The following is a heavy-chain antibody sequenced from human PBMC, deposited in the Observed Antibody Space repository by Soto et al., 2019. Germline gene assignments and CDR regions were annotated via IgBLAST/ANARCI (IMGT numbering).Heavy chain of an antibody. CDR2: IYNGGST. D-gene: IGHD3-3*01. CDR1: GGYVSSVGVH. Sequence: SVTKCLPCRVAGGYVSSVGVHWAWLNRPPGKGLEWIGYIYNGGSTYYRPSLESRMHMSLDATRNHYSLRLTSVTAADTAVYFCARAPVGLDTISYFDYLGQGKLVPV. CDR3: ARAPVGLDTISYFDY. J-gene: IGHJ4*02. V-gene: IGHV4-30-4*01.